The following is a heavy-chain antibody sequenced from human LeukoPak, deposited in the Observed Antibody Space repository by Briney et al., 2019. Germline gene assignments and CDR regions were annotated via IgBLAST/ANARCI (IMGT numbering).Heavy chain of an antibody. V-gene: IGHV4-30-2*01. CDR3: ARFRWGYDSSGYYSAGAFDI. J-gene: IGHJ3*02. CDR2: IYHSGST. CDR1: GGPISSGGYS. Sequence: PSQTLSLTCAVSGGPISSGGYSWSWIRQPPGKGLEWIGYIYHSGSTYYNPSLKSRVTISVDRSKNQFSLKLSSVTAADTAVYYCARFRWGYDSSGYYSAGAFDIWGQGTMVTVSS. D-gene: IGHD3-22*01.